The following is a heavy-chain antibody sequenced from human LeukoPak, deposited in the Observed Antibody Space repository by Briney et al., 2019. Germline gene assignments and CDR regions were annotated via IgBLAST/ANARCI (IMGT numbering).Heavy chain of an antibody. D-gene: IGHD6-13*01. CDR1: GGTFSSYA. Sequence: ASVKVSCKASGGTFSSYAISWVRQAPGQGLEWMGGIIPIFGTANYAQKFQGRVTITTDESTSTAYMELSSLRSEDTAVYYCARLNKGSSSWYWGYNWFDPWGQGTLVTVSS. V-gene: IGHV1-69*05. CDR3: ARLNKGSSSWYWGYNWFDP. J-gene: IGHJ5*02. CDR2: IIPIFGTA.